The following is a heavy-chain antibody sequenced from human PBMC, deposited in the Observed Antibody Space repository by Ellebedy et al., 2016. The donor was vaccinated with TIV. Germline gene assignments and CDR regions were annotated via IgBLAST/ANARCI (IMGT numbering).Heavy chain of an antibody. D-gene: IGHD6-13*01. CDR3: ARERIAAAGDVFDY. CDR1: GYTFTGYY. Sequence: ASVKVSXXASGYTFTGYYMHWVRQAPGQGLEWMGWINPNSGGTNYAQKFQGRVTMTRDTSISTAYMELSRLRSDDTAVYYCARERIAAAGDVFDYWGQGTLVTVSS. V-gene: IGHV1-2*02. CDR2: INPNSGGT. J-gene: IGHJ4*02.